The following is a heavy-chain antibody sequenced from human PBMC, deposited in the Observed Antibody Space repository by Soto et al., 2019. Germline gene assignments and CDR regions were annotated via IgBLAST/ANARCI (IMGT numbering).Heavy chain of an antibody. D-gene: IGHD3-22*01. CDR3: AKDITCDSSAYDS. Sequence: EVQLLESGGGLVQPGGSLRLSCAASGFTFSRFGMSWVRQAPGKGLEWVSGISGGGNPTYYSDSVKGRFTISRDSAKNTLYLEMISLRTEATAVYYCAKDITCDSSAYDSWGQGTLVTVSS. CDR2: ISGGGNPT. J-gene: IGHJ4*02. V-gene: IGHV3-23*01. CDR1: GFTFSRFG.